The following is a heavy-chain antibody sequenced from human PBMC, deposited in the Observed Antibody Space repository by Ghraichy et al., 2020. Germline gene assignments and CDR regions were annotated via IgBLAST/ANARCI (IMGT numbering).Heavy chain of an antibody. D-gene: IGHD3-3*01. J-gene: IGHJ6*02. CDR3: ASTTIFGVVGYYYGMDV. CDR2: IIPIFGTA. Sequence: SVNVSCKASGGTFSSYAISWVRQAPGQGLEWMGGIIPIFGTANYAQKFQGRVTITADESTSTAYMELSSLRSEDTAVYYCASTTIFGVVGYYYGMDVWGQGTTVTVSS. V-gene: IGHV1-69*13. CDR1: GGTFSSYA.